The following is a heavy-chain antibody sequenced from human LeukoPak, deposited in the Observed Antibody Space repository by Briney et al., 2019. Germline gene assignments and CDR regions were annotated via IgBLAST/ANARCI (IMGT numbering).Heavy chain of an antibody. CDR3: ARDAVDTANAV. J-gene: IGHJ6*02. Sequence: SLRLSCAASGFTFTTYWTHWVRQAPGKGLVWVSHINSDGSITSYADSVKGRFTISRDNAKNTLYLQMNSLRAEDTAVYYCARDAVDTANAVWGQGTTVTVSS. CDR1: GFTFTTYW. D-gene: IGHD5-18*01. V-gene: IGHV3-74*01. CDR2: INSDGSIT.